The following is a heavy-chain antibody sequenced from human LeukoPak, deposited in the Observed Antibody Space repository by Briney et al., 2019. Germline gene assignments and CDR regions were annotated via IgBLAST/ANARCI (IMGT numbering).Heavy chain of an antibody. CDR3: ARVKSYDAFDI. J-gene: IGHJ3*02. CDR2: ISGSGGST. Sequence: GGSLRLSCAASGFTFISYAMSWVRQAPGKGLEWVSAISGSGGSTYYADSVKRRFTISRDSSKNTLYLQMNSLRAEDTAVYYCARVKSYDAFDIWGQGTMVTVSS. CDR1: GFTFISYA. V-gene: IGHV3-23*01.